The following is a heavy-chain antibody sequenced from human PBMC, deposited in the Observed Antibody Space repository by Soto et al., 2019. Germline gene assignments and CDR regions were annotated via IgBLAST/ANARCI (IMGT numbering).Heavy chain of an antibody. CDR1: GYTFTSYG. V-gene: IGHV1-18*04. CDR3: ARCEVAVTSDS. CDR2: ISAYNGNT. D-gene: IGHD6-19*01. Sequence: QVQLVQSGAEVKKPGASVKVSCKASGYTFTSYGINWMRQAPGQGLEWMGWISAYNGNTNYAQKFQGRVTMTTDTSTTTAYMELRSLRSDDTAVYFCARCEVAVTSDSWGQGTLVTVSS. J-gene: IGHJ4*02.